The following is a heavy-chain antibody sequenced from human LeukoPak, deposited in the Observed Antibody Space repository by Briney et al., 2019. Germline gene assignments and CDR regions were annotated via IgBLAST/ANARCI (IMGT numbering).Heavy chain of an antibody. CDR3: AKDTRLLWSGYFDY. CDR1: GFTFDDYA. Sequence: GRSLRLSCAASGFTFDDYAMHWVRQAPGKGLEWVSGISWNSGSIGYADSVKGRFTISRDNAKNSLYLQMNSLRAEGTALYYCAKDTRLLWSGYFDYWGQGTLVTVSS. D-gene: IGHD3-10*02. V-gene: IGHV3-9*01. J-gene: IGHJ4*02. CDR2: ISWNSGSI.